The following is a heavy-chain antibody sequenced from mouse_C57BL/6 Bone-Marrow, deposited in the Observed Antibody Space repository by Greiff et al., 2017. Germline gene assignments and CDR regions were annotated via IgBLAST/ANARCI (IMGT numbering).Heavy chain of an antibody. J-gene: IGHJ4*01. D-gene: IGHD1-1*01. Sequence: QVQLKQSGAELMKPGASVKLSCKATGYTFTGYWIEWVKQRPGHGLEWIGEILPGSGSTNYNEKFKGKATFTADTSSNTAYMQLSSLTTEDSAIYYCARPTVVAPPYYYAMDYWAQGTSVTVSS. CDR1: GYTFTGYW. V-gene: IGHV1-9*01. CDR2: ILPGSGST. CDR3: ARPTVVAPPYYYAMDY.